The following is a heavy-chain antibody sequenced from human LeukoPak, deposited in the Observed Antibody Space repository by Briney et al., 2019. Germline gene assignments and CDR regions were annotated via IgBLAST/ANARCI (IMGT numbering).Heavy chain of an antibody. Sequence: SETLSLTCTVSSASITNYYWSWIRQPPGKGLEYIGHIYYTGTADYNPSLKSRVTMSVDTSKNQFSLSLISVTASDTAVYFCAGAPNPPYFDYWGQGTLVAVSS. J-gene: IGHJ4*02. V-gene: IGHV4-59*01. CDR1: SASITNYY. CDR2: IYYTGTA. CDR3: AGAPNPPYFDY.